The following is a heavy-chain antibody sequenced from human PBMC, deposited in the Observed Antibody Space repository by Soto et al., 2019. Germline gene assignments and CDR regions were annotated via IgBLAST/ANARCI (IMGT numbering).Heavy chain of an antibody. D-gene: IGHD2-2*01. CDR3: ARGEAYADYYGMDV. J-gene: IGHJ6*02. CDR2: ISSSSSYI. V-gene: IGHV3-21*01. Sequence: GGSLRLSCAASGFTFSSYSMNWVRQAPGKGLEWVSSISSSSSYIYYADSVKGRFTISRDNAKNSLYLQMNSLRAEDTAVYYCARGEAYADYYGMDVWGQGTTVTVSS. CDR1: GFTFSSYS.